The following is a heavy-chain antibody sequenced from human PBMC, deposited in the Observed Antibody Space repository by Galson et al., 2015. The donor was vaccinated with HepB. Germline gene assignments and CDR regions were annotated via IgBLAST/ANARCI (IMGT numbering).Heavy chain of an antibody. V-gene: IGHV3-21*01. CDR3: AKDATDPMYSSSWSSPFDY. CDR2: ISSSSSYI. Sequence: SLRLSCAASGFTFSSYSMNWVRQAPGKGLEWVSSISSSSSYIYYADSVKGRFTISRDNSKNTLYLQMNSLRAEDTAVYYCAKDATDPMYSSSWSSPFDYWGQGTLVTVSS. CDR1: GFTFSSYS. J-gene: IGHJ4*02. D-gene: IGHD6-13*01.